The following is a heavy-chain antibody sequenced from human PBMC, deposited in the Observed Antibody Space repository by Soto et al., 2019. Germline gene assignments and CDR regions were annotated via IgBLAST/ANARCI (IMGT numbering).Heavy chain of an antibody. V-gene: IGHV3-21*01. CDR2: ISSSSSYI. CDR3: VRTSLVVAAATREDY. D-gene: IGHD2-15*01. Sequence: PGGSLRLSCAASGFTFSSYSMNWVRQAPGKGLEWVSSISSSSSYIYYADSVKGRFTISRDNAKNTLYLQMNSLRAEDTAVYYCVRTSLVVAAATREDYWGQGTLVTVSS. J-gene: IGHJ4*02. CDR1: GFTFSSYS.